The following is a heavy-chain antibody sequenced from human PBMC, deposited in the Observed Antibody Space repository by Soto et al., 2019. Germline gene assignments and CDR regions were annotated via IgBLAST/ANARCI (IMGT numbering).Heavy chain of an antibody. Sequence: GGSLRLSCAASGFNFYNYAMTWVRQAPGKGLEWVSGISGDGTRAYYGDSVKGRFTISRDNSKNTVFLQMNSLRAEDTALYYCVKDLRPNRGWFGPWGQGTRVTVSS. J-gene: IGHJ5*02. D-gene: IGHD3-3*01. CDR3: VKDLRPNRGWFGP. V-gene: IGHV3-23*01. CDR2: ISGDGTRA. CDR1: GFNFYNYA.